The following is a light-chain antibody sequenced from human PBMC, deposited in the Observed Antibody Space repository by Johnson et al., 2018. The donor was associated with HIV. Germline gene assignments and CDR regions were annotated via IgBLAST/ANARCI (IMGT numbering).Light chain of an antibody. CDR3: GTWDSRLSAYV. J-gene: IGLJ1*01. CDR1: SSNIGNNY. CDR2: DTY. V-gene: IGLV1-51*01. Sequence: QSMLTQPPSVSAAPGQKVTISCSGSSSNIGNNYVSWYQQLPGTAPKLLIYDTYKRPSGIPDRFSGSKSGTSATLGITGLQTGDEADYYCGTWDSRLSAYVFGAGTKVTFL.